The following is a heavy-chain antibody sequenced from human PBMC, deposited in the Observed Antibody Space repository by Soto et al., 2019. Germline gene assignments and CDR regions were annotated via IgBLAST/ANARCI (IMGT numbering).Heavy chain of an antibody. J-gene: IGHJ4*02. CDR3: AKEAITFGGVIVGPLDY. CDR2: ISGSGGST. D-gene: IGHD3-16*02. V-gene: IGHV3-23*01. CDR1: GFTFSSYA. Sequence: EVQLLESGGGLVQPGGSLRLSCAASGFTFSSYAMGWVRQAPGKGLEWVSAISGSGGSTYYADSVKGRFTISRDNSKNTLYLQMNSLRAEDTAVYYCAKEAITFGGVIVGPLDYWGQGTLVTVSS.